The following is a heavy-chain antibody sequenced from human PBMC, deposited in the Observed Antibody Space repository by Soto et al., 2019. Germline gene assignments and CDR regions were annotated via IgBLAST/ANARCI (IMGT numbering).Heavy chain of an antibody. CDR3: ATLRRIFGVVITTYYYYGMDV. D-gene: IGHD3-3*01. J-gene: IGHJ6*02. V-gene: IGHV1-69*01. Sequence: QVQLVQSGAEVKKPGSSVKVSCKASGGTFSSYAISWVRQAPGQGLEWMGGIIPIFGTANYAQKFQGRVTITADESTSTAYMELSSLRSEDTAVYYCATLRRIFGVVITTYYYYGMDVWGQGTTVTVSS. CDR2: IIPIFGTA. CDR1: GGTFSSYA.